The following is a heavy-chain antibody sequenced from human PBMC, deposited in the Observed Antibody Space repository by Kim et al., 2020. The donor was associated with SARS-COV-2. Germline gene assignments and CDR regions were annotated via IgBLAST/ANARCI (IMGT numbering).Heavy chain of an antibody. CDR3: AKERDSGYDWAGMDV. Sequence: GGSLRLSCAASGFTFSSYGMHWVRQAPGKGLEWVAVIWYDGSNKYYADSVKGRFTISRDNSKNTLYLQMNSLRAEDTAVYYCAKERDSGYDWAGMDVWGQGTTVTVSS. D-gene: IGHD5-12*01. V-gene: IGHV3-33*06. CDR2: IWYDGSNK. J-gene: IGHJ6*02. CDR1: GFTFSSYG.